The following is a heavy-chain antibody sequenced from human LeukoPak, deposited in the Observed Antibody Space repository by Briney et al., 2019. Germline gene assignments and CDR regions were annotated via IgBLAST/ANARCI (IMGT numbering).Heavy chain of an antibody. Sequence: SETLSLTCTVSGGSISSSSYYWGWIRQPPGKGLEWIGSIYYSGSTYYNPSLKSRVTISVDTPKNQFSLKLSSVTAADTAVYYCARWGLYGSGKYNWFDPWGQGTLVTVSS. CDR1: GGSISSSSYY. CDR3: ARWGLYGSGKYNWFDP. J-gene: IGHJ5*02. CDR2: IYYSGST. D-gene: IGHD3-10*01. V-gene: IGHV4-39*07.